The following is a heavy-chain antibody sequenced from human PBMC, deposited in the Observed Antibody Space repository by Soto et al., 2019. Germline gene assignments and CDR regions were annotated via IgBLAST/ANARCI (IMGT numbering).Heavy chain of an antibody. Sequence: EVQLVESGGNLIQPGGSLRLSCVVSGFSVSATSIFWVRQATGKGLEWVSLMHRGGTTDNADSVKGRFTTSRDKSKNTLYLHMNGLRVEDTAVYYCARVNTTLVDHFDCWGQGTLLTVSS. CDR3: ARVNTTLVDHFDC. V-gene: IGHV3-53*01. CDR2: MHRGGTT. J-gene: IGHJ4*02. D-gene: IGHD5-18*01. CDR1: GFSVSATS.